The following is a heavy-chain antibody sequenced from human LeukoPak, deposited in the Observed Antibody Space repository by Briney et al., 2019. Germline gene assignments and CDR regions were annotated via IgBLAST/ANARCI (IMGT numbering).Heavy chain of an antibody. CDR3: ARDHLRSSWFDP. CDR1: GFTFSSYA. Sequence: GSLRLSCAASGFTFSSYAMGWIRQPPGKGLEWIGSIYYSGSTYYNPSLKSRVTISVDTSKNQFSLKLSSVTAADTAVYYCARDHLRSSWFDPWGQGTLVTVSS. J-gene: IGHJ5*02. V-gene: IGHV4-39*07. D-gene: IGHD3-3*02. CDR2: IYYSGST.